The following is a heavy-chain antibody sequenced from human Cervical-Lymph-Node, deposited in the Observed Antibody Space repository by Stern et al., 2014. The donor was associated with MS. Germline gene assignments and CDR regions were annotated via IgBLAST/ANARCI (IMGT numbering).Heavy chain of an antibody. CDR3: ASEATRIVVGIDY. V-gene: IGHV1-2*06. CDR1: GYSFTTYF. Sequence: VQLVQSGAEMQKPGASVKVSCKASGYSFTTYFIHWVRQAPGQGLEWMGRRNRNRDATTYAQNLRDRATLTSDTSIGTAYLELSRLTSADAAVYCCASEATRIVVGIDYWGQGTQVTVSS. D-gene: IGHD1-26*01. J-gene: IGHJ4*02. CDR2: RNRNRDAT.